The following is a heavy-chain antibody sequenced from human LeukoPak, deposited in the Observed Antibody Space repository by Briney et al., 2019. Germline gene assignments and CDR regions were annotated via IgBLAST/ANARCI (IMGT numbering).Heavy chain of an antibody. CDR2: ISYDERNK. CDR1: GFTFSSYA. V-gene: IGHV3-30*01. CDR3: ARGGGDPLDY. Sequence: GGSLRLSCAASGFTFSSYAIHWVRQAPGKGLEWVAVISYDERNKYYADSVKGRFTISGDNSKSTLYLQMNSLKAEDTAVYYCARGGGDPLDYWGQGTLVTVSS. D-gene: IGHD2-21*02. J-gene: IGHJ4*02.